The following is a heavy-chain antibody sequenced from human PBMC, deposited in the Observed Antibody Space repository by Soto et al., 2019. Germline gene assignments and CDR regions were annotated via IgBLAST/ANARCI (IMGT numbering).Heavy chain of an antibody. J-gene: IGHJ6*02. CDR2: IIPLFRTP. Sequence: QVQLVQSGAEMKEPGSSVKVSCKTSGGTFSSSAISWLRQAPGQGLEWMGGIIPLFRTPDYAQKFQGRVTIAADESTSTAYMELSSLRSEYTAVYYCARDNDRLQLGGNYYYILDVCGQGTTITVSS. CDR3: ARDNDRLQLGGNYYYILDV. V-gene: IGHV1-69*12. CDR1: GGTFSSSA. D-gene: IGHD4-4*01.